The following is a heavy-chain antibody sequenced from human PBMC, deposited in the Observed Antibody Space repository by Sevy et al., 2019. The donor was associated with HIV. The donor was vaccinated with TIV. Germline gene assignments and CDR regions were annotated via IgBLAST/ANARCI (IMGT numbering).Heavy chain of an antibody. CDR1: GFTFSSYS. CDR2: IISSSSTI. D-gene: IGHD1-26*01. J-gene: IGHJ3*02. CDR3: ARDSFSSVLPSFDI. V-gene: IGHV3-48*02. Sequence: GGSLRLSCAASGFTFSSYSMNWVRQAPGKGLEWVSYIISSSSTIYYADSVKGRFTISRDNAKNSLYLQMNSLRDEDTAVYYCARDSFSSVLPSFDIWGQGTMVTVSS.